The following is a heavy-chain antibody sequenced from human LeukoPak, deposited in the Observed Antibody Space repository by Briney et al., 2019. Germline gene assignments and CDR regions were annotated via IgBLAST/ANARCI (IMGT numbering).Heavy chain of an antibody. CDR1: GFTFSSYA. CDR3: AYATYYYDSSGYLPDY. Sequence: PGGSLRLSCAASGFTFSSYAMHWVRQAPGKGLEWVSTLSGSGGSTYYADSVKGRFTISRDNSKNTLYLQMNSLRAEDTAVYYCAYATYYYDSSGYLPDYWGQGTLVTVSS. D-gene: IGHD3-22*01. V-gene: IGHV3-23*01. J-gene: IGHJ4*02. CDR2: LSGSGGST.